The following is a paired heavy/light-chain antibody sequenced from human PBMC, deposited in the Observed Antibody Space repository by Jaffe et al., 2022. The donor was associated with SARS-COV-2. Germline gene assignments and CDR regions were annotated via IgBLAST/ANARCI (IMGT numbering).Heavy chain of an antibody. CDR1: GFTFVGYW. J-gene: IGHJ4*02. CDR3: ARGFFLGDGSGSYYYDS. V-gene: IGHV3-7*01. CDR2: IKRDGSDK. Sequence: EVQLVESGGGLVQPGGSLRLSCAASGFTFVGYWMAWVRQAPGKGLEWVATIKRDGSDKYYVGSVKGRFTISRDNTENSVYLQMDSLRAEDTAVYYCARGFFLGDGSGSYYYDSWGLGTLVTVSS. D-gene: IGHD3-10*01.
Light chain of an antibody. J-gene: IGKJ5*01. V-gene: IGKV1-9*01. CDR3: QQLNNYPYP. CDR2: AAS. CDR1: QGISRY. Sequence: DIQLTQSPSFLSASVGDRVTITCRASQGISRYLAWYQQKPGKAPKVLIYAASTLKSGVPSRFSGSGSGTEFTLTISSLQPEDFATYYCQQLNNYPYPFGQGTRLENK.